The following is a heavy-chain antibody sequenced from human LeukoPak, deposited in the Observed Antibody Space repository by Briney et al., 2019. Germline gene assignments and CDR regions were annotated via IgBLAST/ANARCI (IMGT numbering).Heavy chain of an antibody. J-gene: IGHJ3*02. Sequence: PSETLSLTCAVSGGSISSGGYSWSWIRQPPGKGLEWIGYIYHSGSTYYNPSLKSRVTISVDRSKNQFSLKLSSVTAADTAVYYCGRGGGITMIVADAFDIWGQGTMVTVSS. CDR2: IYHSGST. V-gene: IGHV4-30-2*01. CDR1: GGSISSGGYS. CDR3: GRGGGITMIVADAFDI. D-gene: IGHD3-22*01.